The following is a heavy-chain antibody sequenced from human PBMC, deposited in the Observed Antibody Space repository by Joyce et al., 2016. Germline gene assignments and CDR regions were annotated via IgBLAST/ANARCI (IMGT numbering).Heavy chain of an antibody. D-gene: IGHD1-26*01. J-gene: IGHJ4*02. CDR3: AGRTGSHVFAAGNNFDY. CDR1: GGSFSGYY. V-gene: IGHV4-34*01. Sequence: QVQLHQWGAGLLKPSETLSLTCAVYGGSFSGYYWSWIRQPPGKGLEWIGKINHGGSTYANPSLKSRITMSVDTSKNQFSLNLRFVTAADTAVYYCAGRTGSHVFAAGNNFDYWGQGTLVTVSS. CDR2: INHGGST.